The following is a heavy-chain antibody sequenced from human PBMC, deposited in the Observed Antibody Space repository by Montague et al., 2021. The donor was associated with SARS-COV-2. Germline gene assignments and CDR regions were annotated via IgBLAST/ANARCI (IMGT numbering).Heavy chain of an antibody. CDR1: GASVGSSD. V-gene: IGHV4-59*02. Sequence: SETLSLTCTVSGASVGSSDWGWIRQSPGKGLEWIGNFYRVGSTDYNPSLKRRATISRDTSKNQFSLKVRSVTAADTAVYYCARETMAADAFDIWGQGTMVTVSS. CDR2: FYRVGST. CDR3: ARETMAADAFDI. D-gene: IGHD1-14*01. J-gene: IGHJ3*02.